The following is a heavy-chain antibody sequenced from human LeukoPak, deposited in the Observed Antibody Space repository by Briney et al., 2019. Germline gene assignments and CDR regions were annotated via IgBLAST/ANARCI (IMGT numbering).Heavy chain of an antibody. J-gene: IGHJ6*02. Sequence: SETLSLTCTVSGGSISSYYWSWIRQPPGKGLEWIGYIYYSGSTNYNPSLKSRVTISVDTSKNQFSLKLSSVTAADTAVYYCARESTPHYYYYGMDVWGQGTTVTASS. CDR3: ARESTPHYYYYGMDV. CDR1: GGSISSYY. D-gene: IGHD4-23*01. CDR2: IYYSGST. V-gene: IGHV4-59*01.